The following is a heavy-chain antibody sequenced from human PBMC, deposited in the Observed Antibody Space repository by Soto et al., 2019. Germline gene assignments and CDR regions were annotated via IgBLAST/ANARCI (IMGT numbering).Heavy chain of an antibody. CDR2: INPNSGDT. CDR3: ARDGLYSNYEGGYYYYGMDV. D-gene: IGHD4-4*01. V-gene: IGHV1-2*02. CDR1: GYTFTDYY. Sequence: QVQLVQSGAEVKKPGASVKVSCKASGYTFTDYYIHCVRQAPGQGLEWMGWINPNSGDTNYAQKLQGRVTMTTDTSTSTAYMELRSLRSDDTAVYYCARDGLYSNYEGGYYYYGMDVWGQGTTVTVSS. J-gene: IGHJ6*02.